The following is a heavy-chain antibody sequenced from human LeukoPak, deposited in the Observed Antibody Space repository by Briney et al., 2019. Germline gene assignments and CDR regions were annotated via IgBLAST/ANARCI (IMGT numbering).Heavy chain of an antibody. V-gene: IGHV4-30-2*01. D-gene: IGHD2-2*01. Sequence: KPSETLSLTCAVSGGSISSGGYSWSWIRQPPGKGLEWIGYIYHSGSTYYNPSLKSRVTISVDRSKNQFSLKLSSVTAADTAVYYCARASVVVPAANHFDYWGQGTLVTVSS. CDR1: GGSISSGGYS. J-gene: IGHJ4*02. CDR2: IYHSGST. CDR3: ARASVVVPAANHFDY.